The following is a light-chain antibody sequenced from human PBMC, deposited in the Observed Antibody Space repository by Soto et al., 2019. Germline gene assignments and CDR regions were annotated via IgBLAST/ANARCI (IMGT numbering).Light chain of an antibody. V-gene: IGKV1-27*01. Sequence: DFQMTQSPSSLSASVGDRVTITCRASQGINNHLAWFQQKPGKVPKVLIYAESTLQSGVPSRLSGSGSGTDFTLTISSLQPEDVATYYCQNYNSAPPAGTFGGGTKVEIK. CDR2: AES. CDR3: QNYNSAPPAGT. CDR1: QGINNH. J-gene: IGKJ4*01.